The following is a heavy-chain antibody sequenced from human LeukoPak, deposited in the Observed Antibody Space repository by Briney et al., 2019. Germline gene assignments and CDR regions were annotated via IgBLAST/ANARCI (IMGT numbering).Heavy chain of an antibody. CDR1: GASISRSTYY. CDR3: TKNDVGDYGT. J-gene: IGHJ5*02. V-gene: IGHV4-39*01. D-gene: IGHD4-17*01. CDR2: VFHTGTA. Sequence: PSETLSLTCSVSGASISRSTYYWGWIRQPPGKGLEWIGSVFHTGTAYHNPSLRGRVTISVDTSKNQFSLKLSSVTAADTAVYYCTKNDVGDYGTWGQGTLVTVSS.